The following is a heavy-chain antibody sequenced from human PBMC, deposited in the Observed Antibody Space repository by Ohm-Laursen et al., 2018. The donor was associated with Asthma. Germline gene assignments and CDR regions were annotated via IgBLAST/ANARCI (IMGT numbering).Heavy chain of an antibody. Sequence: SSVKVSCKASGGTFSSYAISWVRQAPGQGLEWMGGIIPIFGTANYAQKFQGRVTITADESTSTAYMELSSLRSEDTAVYYCASTYYGSGIIFDYWGQGTLVTVSS. CDR3: ASTYYGSGIIFDY. CDR1: GGTFSSYA. V-gene: IGHV1-69*01. J-gene: IGHJ4*02. CDR2: IIPIFGTA. D-gene: IGHD3-10*01.